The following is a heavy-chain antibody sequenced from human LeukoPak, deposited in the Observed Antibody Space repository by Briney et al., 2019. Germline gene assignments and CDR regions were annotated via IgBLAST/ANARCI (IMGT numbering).Heavy chain of an antibody. Sequence: SETLSLTCAVYGGSFSGYYWSWIRQPPGKGLEWIGEINHSGSTNYNPSLKSRVTISVDTSKNQFSLKLSSVTAADTAVYYCARGRLQILLAARAAFDYWGQGTLVTVSS. CDR3: ARGRLQILLAARAAFDY. J-gene: IGHJ4*02. D-gene: IGHD6-6*01. CDR2: INHSGST. CDR1: GGSFSGYY. V-gene: IGHV4-34*01.